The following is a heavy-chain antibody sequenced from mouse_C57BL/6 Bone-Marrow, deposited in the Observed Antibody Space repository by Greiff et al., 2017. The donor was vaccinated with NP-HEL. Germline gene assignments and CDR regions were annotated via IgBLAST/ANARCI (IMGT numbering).Heavy chain of an antibody. Sequence: EVQVVESEGGLVQPGSSMKLSCTASGFTFSDYYMAWVRQVPEKGLEWVANINYDGSSTYYLDSLKSRFIISRDNAKNILYLQMSSLKSEDTATYYCARDDYDEKGTWFAYWGQGTLVTVSA. CDR3: ARDDYDEKGTWFAY. J-gene: IGHJ3*01. CDR1: GFTFSDYY. D-gene: IGHD2-4*01. V-gene: IGHV5-16*01. CDR2: INYDGSST.